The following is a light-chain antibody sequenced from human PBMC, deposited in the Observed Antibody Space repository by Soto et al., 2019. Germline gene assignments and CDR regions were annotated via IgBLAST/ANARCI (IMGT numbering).Light chain of an antibody. V-gene: IGKV1-39*01. Sequence: IQMTQSTSSLSASVGDRITITCRPSQSIASFLNWYQQKPGKAPRLLIYSATNLYSGVPSRFSGSDAVTDFTLTISSLQFEDFATYYCQQTYTTFTFGPGTKVDI. CDR3: QQTYTTFT. CDR2: SAT. J-gene: IGKJ3*01. CDR1: QSIASF.